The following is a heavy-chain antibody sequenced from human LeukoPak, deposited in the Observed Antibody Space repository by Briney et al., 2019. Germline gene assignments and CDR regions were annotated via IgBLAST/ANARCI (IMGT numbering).Heavy chain of an antibody. J-gene: IGHJ5*02. CDR2: FDPEDGET. Sequence: ASVKVSCKVSGYTLTELSMHWVRQAPGKGLEGMGGFDPEDGETIYAQKFQGRVTMTEDTSTDTAYMELSSLRSEDTAVYYCATPRCSSTSCYGNWFDPWGQGTLVTVSS. CDR1: GYTLTELS. D-gene: IGHD2-2*01. CDR3: ATPRCSSTSCYGNWFDP. V-gene: IGHV1-24*01.